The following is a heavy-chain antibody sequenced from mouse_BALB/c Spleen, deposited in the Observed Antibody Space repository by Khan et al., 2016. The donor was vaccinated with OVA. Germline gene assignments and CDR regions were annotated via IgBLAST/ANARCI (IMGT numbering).Heavy chain of an antibody. CDR2: IYPGSDST. CDR3: ACAGWDVFAY. J-gene: IGHJ3*01. V-gene: IGHV1-77*01. CDR1: GYTFTDYV. Sequence: QVQLQQSGPELVKPGASVKMSCKASGYTFTDYVMNWVKQSNGQGLEWIGQIYPGSDSTYYNEKFKGKATLTTDRSSNTAYMQLSHLTTKDSAVCFCACAGWDVFAYWGQGTLVTVSA. D-gene: IGHD4-1*01.